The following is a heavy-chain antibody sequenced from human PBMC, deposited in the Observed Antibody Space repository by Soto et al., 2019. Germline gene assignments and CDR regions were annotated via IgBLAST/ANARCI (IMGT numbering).Heavy chain of an antibody. V-gene: IGHV4-34*01. CDR2: INHSGST. J-gene: IGHJ4*02. D-gene: IGHD3-16*02. CDR1: GGSFSGYY. CDR3: ARGTNRSGLPVWGSYRSFWYYFDY. Sequence: PSETLSLTCAVYGGSFSGYYWSWIRQPPGKGLEWIGEINHSGSTNYNPSLKSRVTISVDTSKNQFSLKLSSVTAADTAVYYCARGTNRSGLPVWGSYRSFWYYFDYWGQGTLVTVSS.